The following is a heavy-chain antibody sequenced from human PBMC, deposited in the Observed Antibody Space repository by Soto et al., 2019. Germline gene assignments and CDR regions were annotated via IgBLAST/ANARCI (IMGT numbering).Heavy chain of an antibody. Sequence: QVQLVQSGAEVKKPGASVKVSCKASGYTFTSYGISWVRQAPGQGLEWMGWISAYNGNTNYAQKLQGRVTITTDTSTSTAYMELRSLRSDDTAVYYCARYGRGTAMGFTAGDWFDPWGQGTLVTVSS. J-gene: IGHJ5*02. CDR2: ISAYNGNT. D-gene: IGHD5-18*01. V-gene: IGHV1-18*01. CDR3: ARYGRGTAMGFTAGDWFDP. CDR1: GYTFTSYG.